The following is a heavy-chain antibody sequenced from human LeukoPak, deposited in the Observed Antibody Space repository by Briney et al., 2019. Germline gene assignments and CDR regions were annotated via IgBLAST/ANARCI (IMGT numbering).Heavy chain of an antibody. Sequence: SETLSLTCTVSGGSIRRYYWSWIRQPAGKGLEWIGRIYTSGSTNYNPSLKSRVTMSVDTSKNQFSLKLGSVTAADTAVYYCAREGYVSSGDPGKIDYWGQGTLVTVSS. J-gene: IGHJ4*02. CDR2: IYTSGST. CDR1: GGSIRRYY. CDR3: AREGYVSSGDPGKIDY. D-gene: IGHD3-22*01. V-gene: IGHV4-4*07.